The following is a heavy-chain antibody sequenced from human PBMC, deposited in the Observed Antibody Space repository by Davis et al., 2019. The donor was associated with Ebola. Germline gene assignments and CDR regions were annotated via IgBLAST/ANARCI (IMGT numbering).Heavy chain of an antibody. CDR2: INHSGST. V-gene: IGHV4-34*01. D-gene: IGHD6-13*01. CDR1: GGSFSGYY. CDR3: ARGRPGAAAGNYYYYYGMDV. Sequence: MPSQTLSLTCAVYGGSFSGYYWSWIRQPPGKGLEWIGEINHSGSTNYNPSLKSRVTISVDTSKNQFSLKLSSVTAADTAVYYCARGRPGAAAGNYYYYYGMDVWGQGTTVTVSS. J-gene: IGHJ6*02.